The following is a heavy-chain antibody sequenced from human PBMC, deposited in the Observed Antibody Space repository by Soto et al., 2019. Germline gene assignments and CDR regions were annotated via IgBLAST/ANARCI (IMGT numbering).Heavy chain of an antibody. D-gene: IGHD4-17*01. Sequence: SETPSATCPVSGGSIISGGYYWIWIRQHPGKGLEWIGYIYYSGSTYYNPSLKSRVTISVDTSKNQFSLKLSSVTAADTAVYYCARGPSYGDYLYYYYGMDVWGQGTTVTVSS. CDR3: ARGPSYGDYLYYYYGMDV. V-gene: IGHV4-31*03. J-gene: IGHJ6*02. CDR2: IYYSGST. CDR1: GGSIISGGYY.